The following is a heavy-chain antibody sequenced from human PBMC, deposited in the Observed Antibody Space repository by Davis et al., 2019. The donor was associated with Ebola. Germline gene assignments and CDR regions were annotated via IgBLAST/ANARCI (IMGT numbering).Heavy chain of an antibody. Sequence: SETLSLTCTVSGGSISSGGYYWGWIRQPPGKGLEWIGSIYYSGSTYYNPSLKSRVTISVDTSKNQFSLKLSSVTAADTAVYYCARITGTTSHYYYGMDVWGQGTTVTVSS. D-gene: IGHD1-7*01. CDR1: GGSISSGGYY. V-gene: IGHV4-39*07. J-gene: IGHJ6*02. CDR2: IYYSGST. CDR3: ARITGTTSHYYYGMDV.